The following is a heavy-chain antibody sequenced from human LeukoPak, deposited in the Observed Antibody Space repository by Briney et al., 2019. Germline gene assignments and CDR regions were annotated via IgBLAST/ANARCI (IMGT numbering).Heavy chain of an antibody. V-gene: IGHV1-2*02. CDR3: ARGFSGTLYYFDY. D-gene: IGHD1-26*01. CDR2: INPNSGGT. CDR1: GYTFTGYY. Sequence: ASVKVSCKASGYTFTGYYMHWVRQAPGQGLEWMGWINPNSGGTNYAQKLQGRVTMTTDTSTSTAYRELRSLRSDDTAVYYCARGFSGTLYYFDYWGQGTLVTVSS. J-gene: IGHJ4*02.